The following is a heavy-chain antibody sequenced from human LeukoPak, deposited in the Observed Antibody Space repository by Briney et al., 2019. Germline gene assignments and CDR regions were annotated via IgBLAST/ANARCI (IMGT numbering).Heavy chain of an antibody. CDR1: VHTYNDSH. CDR2: ISSSGSI. J-gene: IGHJ3*02. V-gene: IGHV3-11*04. D-gene: IGHD3-22*01. Sequence: KTGVPQTLPCTACVHTYNDSHVSWMRQASGRGREGVSYISSSGSIYYAESVKSRFTISRDSAKNSLYLQMSSLRAEDTAVYYCARDWRVSSGKFPNDAFDIWGQGTMVTVSS. CDR3: ARDWRVSSGKFPNDAFDI.